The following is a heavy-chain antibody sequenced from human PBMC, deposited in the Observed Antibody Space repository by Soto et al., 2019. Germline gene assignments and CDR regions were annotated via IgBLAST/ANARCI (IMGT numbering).Heavy chain of an antibody. CDR1: GFTFSNYA. Sequence: SGGSLRLSCAASGFTFSNYAMTWVRQGPGKGLEWVSGISRSGGRSYYADSVKGRFTISRDNSKSTLYLQMNSLRAEDTAVYYCAKAYFVWSSEQPYYFDYWGQGTLVTVSS. D-gene: IGHD3-16*01. V-gene: IGHV3-23*01. CDR2: ISRSGGRS. CDR3: AKAYFVWSSEQPYYFDY. J-gene: IGHJ4*02.